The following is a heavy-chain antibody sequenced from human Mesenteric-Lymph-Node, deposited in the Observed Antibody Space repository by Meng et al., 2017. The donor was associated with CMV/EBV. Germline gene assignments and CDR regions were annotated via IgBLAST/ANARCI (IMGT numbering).Heavy chain of an antibody. V-gene: IGHV1-46*01. D-gene: IGHD6-13*01. CDR3: ARRYGSWSQFDY. J-gene: IGHJ4*02. CDR1: GYTFTSYY. CDR2: INPGCGST. Sequence: CKAPGYTFTSYYIHGVRQAPGQGLEWMGLINPGCGSTSYAQKFQGRVTMTRDTSTTTVYMELSSLTSEDTAVYYCARRYGSWSQFDYWGQGTLVTVSS.